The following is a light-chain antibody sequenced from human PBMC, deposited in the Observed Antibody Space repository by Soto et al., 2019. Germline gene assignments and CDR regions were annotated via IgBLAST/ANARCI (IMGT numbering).Light chain of an antibody. CDR2: EGS. CDR3: CSYAGSSSVV. J-gene: IGLJ2*01. Sequence: QSALTQPASVSGSPGQSITISCTGTSSDVGSYNLVSWYQQHPGKATKLMIYEGSKRTSGVSNRFSNSKSGNTASLTISGLQAEDEADYYCCSYAGSSSVVFGGGTKLTVL. V-gene: IGLV2-23*01. CDR1: SSDVGSYNL.